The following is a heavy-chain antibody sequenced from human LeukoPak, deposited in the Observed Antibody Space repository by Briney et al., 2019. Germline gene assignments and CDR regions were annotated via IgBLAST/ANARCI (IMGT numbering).Heavy chain of an antibody. CDR1: GFTFSSYW. Sequence: GGSLRLSCAASGFTFSSYWMSWVRQAPGKGLEWVANIKQDGSEKYYVDSVKGRFTISRDNAKNSLYLQMNSLRAEDTAVYYCARDLRYYGSGSYYSYFDYWGQGTLVTVSS. J-gene: IGHJ4*02. V-gene: IGHV3-7*01. CDR3: ARDLRYYGSGSYYSYFDY. CDR2: IKQDGSEK. D-gene: IGHD3-10*01.